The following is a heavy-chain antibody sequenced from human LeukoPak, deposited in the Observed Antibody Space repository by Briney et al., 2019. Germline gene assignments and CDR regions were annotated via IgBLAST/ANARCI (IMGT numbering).Heavy chain of an antibody. CDR1: GYTFTSYD. D-gene: IGHD4-17*01. V-gene: IGHV1-8*03. Sequence: ASVKVSCKASGYTFTSYDINWVRQATGQGLEWMGWMNPNSGNTGYAQKFQGRVTITRNTSISTAYMELSSLRSEDTAVYYCVRDPTTVTTFFDLWGQGTLVTVSS. J-gene: IGHJ5*01. CDR3: VRDPTTVTTFFDL. CDR2: MNPNSGNT.